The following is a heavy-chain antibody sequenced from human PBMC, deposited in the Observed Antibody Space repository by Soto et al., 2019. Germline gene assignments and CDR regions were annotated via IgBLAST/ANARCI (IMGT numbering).Heavy chain of an antibody. D-gene: IGHD2-15*01. CDR3: AIGEGVVVVGYLDY. CDR2: ISGSGGST. J-gene: IGHJ4*02. Sequence: EVQLLESGGGLVQPGGSLRLSCAASGFTFSSYAMNWVRQPPGKGLEWVSGISGSGGSTYYADSVKGRFTISRDNSKNTLYLQMNCLRVEDTAVYYCAIGEGVVVVGYLDYWGQGTLATVSS. V-gene: IGHV3-23*01. CDR1: GFTFSSYA.